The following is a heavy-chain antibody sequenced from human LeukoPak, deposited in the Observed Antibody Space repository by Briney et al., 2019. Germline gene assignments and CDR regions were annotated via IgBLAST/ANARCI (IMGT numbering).Heavy chain of an antibody. V-gene: IGHV4-39*01. CDR1: GGSISSSSYY. CDR2: IYYSGST. D-gene: IGHD5-18*01. CDR3: ARHTLGPDTAMDPYWYFDL. J-gene: IGHJ2*01. Sequence: PETLSLTCTVSGGSISSSSYYWGRIRQPPGKGLEWIGSIYYSGSTYYNPSLKSRVTISVDTSKNQFSLKLSSVTAADTAVYYCARHTLGPDTAMDPYWYFDLWGRGTLVTVSS.